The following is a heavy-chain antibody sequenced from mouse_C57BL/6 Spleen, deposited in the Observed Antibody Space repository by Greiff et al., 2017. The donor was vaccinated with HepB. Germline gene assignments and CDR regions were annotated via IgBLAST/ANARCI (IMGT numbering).Heavy chain of an antibody. CDR3: ARWGCKDYYAMDY. CDR2: IHPNSGST. CDR1: GYTFTSYW. V-gene: IGHV1-64*01. Sequence: VQLQQPGAELVKPGASVKLSCKASGYTFTSYWMHWVKQRPGQGLEWIGMIHPNSGSTNYNEKFKSKATLTVDKSSSTAYMQLSSLTSEDSAVYYCARWGCKDYYAMDYWGQGTSVTVSS. J-gene: IGHJ4*01. D-gene: IGHD3-3*01.